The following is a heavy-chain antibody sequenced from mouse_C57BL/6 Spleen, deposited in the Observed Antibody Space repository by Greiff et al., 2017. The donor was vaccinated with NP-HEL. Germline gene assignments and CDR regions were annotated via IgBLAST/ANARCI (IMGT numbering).Heavy chain of an antibody. CDR3: ANDYYGSSYAMDY. CDR2: IYPRSGNT. D-gene: IGHD1-1*01. CDR1: GYTFTSYG. Sequence: QVQLQQSGAELARPGASVKLSCKASGYTFTSYGISWVKQRTGQGLEWIGEIYPRSGNTYYNEKFKGKATLTADKSSSTGYMELRSLTSEDSAVYFCANDYYGSSYAMDYWGQGTSVTVSS. J-gene: IGHJ4*01. V-gene: IGHV1-81*01.